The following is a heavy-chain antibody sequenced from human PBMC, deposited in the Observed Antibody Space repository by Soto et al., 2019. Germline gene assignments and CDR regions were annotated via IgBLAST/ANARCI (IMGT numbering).Heavy chain of an antibody. CDR2: IYYSGST. V-gene: IGHV4-39*01. J-gene: IGHJ4*02. CDR1: GGSISSSSYY. D-gene: IGHD3-3*01. CDR3: ARCITIFGVVDDY. Sequence: SETLSLTCTVSGGSISSSSYYWGWIRQPPGKGLEWIGSIYYSGSTYYNPSLKSRVTISVDTSKNQFSLKLSSVTAADTAAYYCARCITIFGVVDDYWGQGTLVTVSS.